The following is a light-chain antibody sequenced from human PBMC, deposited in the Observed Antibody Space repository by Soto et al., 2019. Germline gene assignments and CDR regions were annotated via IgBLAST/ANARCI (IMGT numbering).Light chain of an antibody. CDR1: QSISSSY. CDR2: GAS. J-gene: IGKJ3*01. V-gene: IGKV3-20*01. CDR3: QQYGSSPFT. Sequence: EIVLTQSPGTLSLSPGERATLSCRASQSISSSYLAWYQQKPGQAPRLLIYGASSRATGIPDRFSGSGSGTDFTLTISGLEPEEFAVYYCQQYGSSPFTFGPGTKVDIK.